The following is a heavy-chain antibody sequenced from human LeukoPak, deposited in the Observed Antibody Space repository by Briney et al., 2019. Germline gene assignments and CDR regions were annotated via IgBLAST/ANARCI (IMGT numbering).Heavy chain of an antibody. CDR3: AKDLPPGASLTELVGEDY. D-gene: IGHD1-26*01. CDR2: ISGSGGST. CDR1: GFTFSSYA. Sequence: GGSLRLSCAASGFTFSSYAMSWVRQAPGKGLEWVSAISGSGGSTCYADSVKGRFTISRDNSKNTLYLQMNSLRAEDTAVYYCAKDLPPGASLTELVGEDYRGQGTLVTVSS. V-gene: IGHV3-23*01. J-gene: IGHJ4*02.